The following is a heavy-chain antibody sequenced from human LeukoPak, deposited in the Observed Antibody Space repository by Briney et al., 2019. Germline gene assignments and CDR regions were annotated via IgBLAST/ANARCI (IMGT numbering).Heavy chain of an antibody. D-gene: IGHD4-17*01. CDR2: IYYSGST. CDR1: GGSISSYY. J-gene: IGHJ4*02. CDR3: ARGFYTVKGGSFDY. Sequence: PSETLSLTCTVSGGSISSYYWSWLRQPPGKGLEWVGCIYYSGSTNYNPSLKSRVTISVDTSKNQFPLKLSSVTAADTAVYYCARGFYTVKGGSFDYWGQGTLVTVSS. V-gene: IGHV4-59*01.